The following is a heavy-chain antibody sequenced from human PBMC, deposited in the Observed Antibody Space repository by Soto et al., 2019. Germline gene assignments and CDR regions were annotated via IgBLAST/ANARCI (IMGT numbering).Heavy chain of an antibody. V-gene: IGHV3-74*01. D-gene: IGHD7-27*01. J-gene: IGHJ4*02. CDR1: GFTFSSYW. CDR3: ARGSPWGRATFDY. CDR2: INSDGSST. Sequence: GGSLRLSCAASGFTFSSYWMHWVRQAPGKGLVWVSRINSDGSSTSYADSVKGRFTISRDNAKNTLYLQMNSLRAEDTAVYYCARGSPWGRATFDYWGQGTLVTVSS.